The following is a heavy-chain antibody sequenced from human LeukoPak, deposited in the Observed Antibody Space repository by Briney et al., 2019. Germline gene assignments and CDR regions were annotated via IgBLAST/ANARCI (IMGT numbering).Heavy chain of an antibody. J-gene: IGHJ4*02. CDR1: GGSISNYY. CDR3: ARKASTIAAVLDF. D-gene: IGHD6-13*01. Sequence: SETLSLTCTVPGGSISNYYWSWIRQPPGKGLEWIGYIYSSGSTNYNPSLKSRVTISVDTPKNQFSLKLNSVTAADTAVYYCARKASTIAAVLDFWGQGTLVTVSS. V-gene: IGHV4-59*01. CDR2: IYSSGST.